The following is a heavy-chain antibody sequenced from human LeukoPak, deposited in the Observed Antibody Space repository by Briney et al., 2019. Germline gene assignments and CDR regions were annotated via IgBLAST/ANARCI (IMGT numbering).Heavy chain of an antibody. V-gene: IGHV3-21*01. J-gene: IGHJ4*02. D-gene: IGHD7-27*01. CDR1: GFTFSTYS. CDR2: LISSSSSM. Sequence: PGGSLRLSCAASGFTFSTYSMNWVRQAPGKGLEWVSSLISSSSSMYYADSVKGRFTISRDNAKNSLYLQMNGLRAEDTAVYYCARDFARAGDYHHFDYWGQGTLVTVSS. CDR3: ARDFARAGDYHHFDY.